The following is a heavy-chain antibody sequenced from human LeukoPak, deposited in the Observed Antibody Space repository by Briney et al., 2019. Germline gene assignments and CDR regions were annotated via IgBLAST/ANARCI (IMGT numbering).Heavy chain of an antibody. CDR2: INQDGSAQ. Sequence: GGSLRLSCAASGFTSGTSWMSWVRQAPGKGLEWVANINQDGSAQYYVDSVKGRFTISRDNAKNSLYLQMNSLRAEDTAVYYCARITLQPTSGWYFDLWGRGTLVTVSS. CDR1: GFTSGTSW. CDR3: ARITLQPTSGWYFDL. D-gene: IGHD1-14*01. V-gene: IGHV3-7*01. J-gene: IGHJ2*01.